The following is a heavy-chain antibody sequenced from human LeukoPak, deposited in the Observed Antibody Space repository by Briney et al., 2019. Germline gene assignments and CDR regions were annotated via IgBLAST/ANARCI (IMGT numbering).Heavy chain of an antibody. CDR1: GYTFTGYY. CDR2: INPNSGGT. D-gene: IGHD2-15*01. V-gene: IGHV1-2*02. Sequence: ASVKVSCKASGYTFTGYYMHWVRQAPGQRLEWMGWINPNSGGTNYAQKFQSRVTMTRGTSTSTAYMDQSRLRSADTAVYYSWRADCSGGSWYPTWFAPWSQGTLVTVSS. J-gene: IGHJ5*02. CDR3: WRADCSGGSWYPTWFAP.